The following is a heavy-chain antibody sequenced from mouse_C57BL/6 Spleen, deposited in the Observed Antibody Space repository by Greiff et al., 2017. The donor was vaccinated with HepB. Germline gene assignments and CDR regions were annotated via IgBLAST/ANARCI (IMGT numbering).Heavy chain of an antibody. CDR1: GFTFSSYA. Sequence: EVKLVESGGGLVKPGGSLKLSCAASGFTFSSYAMSWVRQTPEKRLEWVATISDGGSYTYYPDNVKGRFTISRDNAKNHLYLQMSHLKSEDTAMYYCAGLYYGSSYVFAYWGQGTLVTVSA. CDR2: ISDGGSYT. J-gene: IGHJ3*01. V-gene: IGHV5-4*03. CDR3: AGLYYGSSYVFAY. D-gene: IGHD1-1*01.